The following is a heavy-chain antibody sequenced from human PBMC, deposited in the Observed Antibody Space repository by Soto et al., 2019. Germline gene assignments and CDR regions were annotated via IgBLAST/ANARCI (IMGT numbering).Heavy chain of an antibody. J-gene: IGHJ4*02. Sequence: SETLSLTCTVSGGSISSYYWSWIRQPPGKGLEWIGYIYYSGSTNYNPSLKSRVTISVDTSKNQFSLKLSSVTAADTAVYYCARNYGPRYTFDYWGQGTLVTGSS. CDR3: ARNYGPRYTFDY. CDR2: IYYSGST. D-gene: IGHD3-10*01. CDR1: GGSISSYY. V-gene: IGHV4-59*08.